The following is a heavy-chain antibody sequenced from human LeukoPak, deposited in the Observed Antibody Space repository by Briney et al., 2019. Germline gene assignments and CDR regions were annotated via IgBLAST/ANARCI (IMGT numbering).Heavy chain of an antibody. D-gene: IGHD6-19*01. V-gene: IGHV3-30-3*01. Sequence: GGSLRLSCAASGFTFSSYAMHWVRQAPGKGLEWVAVISYDGSNKYYADSVKGRFTISRDNAKNSLYLQMNSLRAEDTAVYYCARGYQTVAGTGDYWGQGTLVTVSS. CDR2: ISYDGSNK. CDR1: GFTFSSYA. J-gene: IGHJ4*02. CDR3: ARGYQTVAGTGDY.